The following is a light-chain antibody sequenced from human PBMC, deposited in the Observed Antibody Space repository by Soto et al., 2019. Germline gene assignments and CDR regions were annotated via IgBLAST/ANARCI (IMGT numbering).Light chain of an antibody. CDR3: AAWDDSLNGAV. CDR2: SNN. CDR1: SSNIGTNT. J-gene: IGLJ7*01. V-gene: IGLV1-44*01. Sequence: QSVLTQPTSASGTPGQRVTISCSGSSSNIGTNTVNWYQQLPGMAPKLLIYSNNQRPSGGPDRFSGSKSVTSASLAISWLQSEDEADYYCAAWDDSLNGAVFGGGTQLTVL.